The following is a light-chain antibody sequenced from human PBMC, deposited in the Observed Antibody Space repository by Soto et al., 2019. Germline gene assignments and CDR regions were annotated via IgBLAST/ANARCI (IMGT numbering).Light chain of an antibody. CDR1: SSNIGSNT. CDR3: AAWDDSLNGYYV. CDR2: SNN. J-gene: IGLJ1*01. Sequence: QSVLTQPTSASGTPGQRVTISCSGSSSNIGSNTVNWYQQLPGTAPKLLIYSNNQRPSGVPDRFSGSKCGTSASLAISGLQSEDEADYYCAAWDDSLNGYYVFGPGTKVTVL. V-gene: IGLV1-44*01.